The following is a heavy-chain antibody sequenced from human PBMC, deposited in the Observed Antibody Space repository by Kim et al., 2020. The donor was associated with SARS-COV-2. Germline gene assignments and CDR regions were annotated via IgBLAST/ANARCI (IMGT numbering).Heavy chain of an antibody. CDR2: IDVANTNT. Sequence: ASVKVSCKASGYTFTSYCLHWVCQAPGQSLEWMGWIDVANTNTHYSENFQGRVTISRDTSATTVYIELSSLRSEDTAVYYCARDGRSVDYYFDYWGQGTLVTVSS. J-gene: IGHJ4*02. V-gene: IGHV1-3*01. CDR3: ARDGRSVDYYFDY. CDR1: GYTFTSYC.